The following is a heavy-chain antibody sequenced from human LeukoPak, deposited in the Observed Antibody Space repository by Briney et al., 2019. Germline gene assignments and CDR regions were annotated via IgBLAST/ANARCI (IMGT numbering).Heavy chain of an antibody. J-gene: IGHJ4*02. V-gene: IGHV1-69*05. D-gene: IGHD4-17*01. Sequence: GASVKVSCKASGYTFTLYYMHWVRQAPGQGLEWMGGIIPIFGTANYAQKFQGRVTITTDESTSTAYMELSSLRSEDTAVYYCALGGDYGDYDPDYWGQGTLVTVSS. CDR1: GYTFTLYY. CDR2: IIPIFGTA. CDR3: ALGGDYGDYDPDY.